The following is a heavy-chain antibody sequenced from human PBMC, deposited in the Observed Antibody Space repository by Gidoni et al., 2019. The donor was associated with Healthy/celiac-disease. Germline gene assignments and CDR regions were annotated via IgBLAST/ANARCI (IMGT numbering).Heavy chain of an antibody. CDR1: GFTFSSYS. V-gene: IGHV3-21*01. J-gene: IGHJ4*02. D-gene: IGHD6-13*01. CDR2: ISSSSSYI. CDR3: ARGAAASYFDY. Sequence: EVQLVESGGGLVKPGGSLRLSCAASGFTFSSYSMNWVRQAPGKGLEWVSSISSSSSYIYYADSVKGRFTISRDNAKNSLYLQMNSLRAEDTAVYFCARGAAASYFDYWGQGTLVTVSS.